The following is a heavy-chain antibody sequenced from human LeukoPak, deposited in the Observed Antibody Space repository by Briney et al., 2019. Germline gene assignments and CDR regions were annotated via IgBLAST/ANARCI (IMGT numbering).Heavy chain of an antibody. J-gene: IGHJ3*02. CDR1: GFTFDNYG. D-gene: IGHD3-16*01. V-gene: IGHV3-43*02. CDR3: AKDGPTLFSANAFDI. Sequence: GGSLRLSCAASGFTFDNYGMSWVRQVPGKGLEWVSLISGDGGSTYYADSVKGRFTISRDTSKNSLYLQMDSLRTEDTALYYCAKDGPTLFSANAFDIWGQGTMVTVSS. CDR2: ISGDGGST.